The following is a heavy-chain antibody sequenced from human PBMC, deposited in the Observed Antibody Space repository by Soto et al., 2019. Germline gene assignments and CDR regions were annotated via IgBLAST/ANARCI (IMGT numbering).Heavy chain of an antibody. V-gene: IGHV4-4*02. Sequence: QVQLQESGPGLVKPSETLSLTCAFSGGSITSDNWWTWVRQTPGKGLEGIGEMYHSGATNYSPSLKSRVTILVDKSKNQFSLKLTSVTAADSALYYCARASASSMLRGVIINWGQGTLVTVSS. J-gene: IGHJ4*02. CDR1: GGSITSDNW. CDR3: ARASASSMLRGVIIN. CDR2: MYHSGAT. D-gene: IGHD3-10*01.